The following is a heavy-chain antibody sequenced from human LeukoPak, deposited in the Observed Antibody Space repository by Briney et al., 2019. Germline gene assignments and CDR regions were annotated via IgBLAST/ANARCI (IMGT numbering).Heavy chain of an antibody. V-gene: IGHV1-69*05. CDR1: GGTFSSYV. CDR2: IIPIFGTA. D-gene: IGHD3-10*01. Sequence: GASVKVSCKASGGTFSSYVISWVRQAPGQGLEWMGGIIPIFGTANYAQKFQGRVTITTDESTSTAYMELSSLRSEDTAVYYCATYYGSGSSQDYWGQGTLVTVSS. J-gene: IGHJ4*02. CDR3: ATYYGSGSSQDY.